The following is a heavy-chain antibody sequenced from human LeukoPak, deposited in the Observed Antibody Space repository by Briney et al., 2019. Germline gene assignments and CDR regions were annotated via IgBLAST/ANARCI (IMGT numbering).Heavy chain of an antibody. J-gene: IGHJ4*02. CDR2: MSPNSGNT. V-gene: IGHV1-8*01. Sequence: ASVKVSCKVSGYTFTSYDIHWVRQATGQGLEWMGWMSPNSGNTVYAQKFQGRVTMTRSTSISTAYMELSSLSSEDTAVYYCARGCSSTTCSWPFDYWGQGTLVTVSS. CDR1: GYTFTSYD. D-gene: IGHD2-2*01. CDR3: ARGCSSTTCSWPFDY.